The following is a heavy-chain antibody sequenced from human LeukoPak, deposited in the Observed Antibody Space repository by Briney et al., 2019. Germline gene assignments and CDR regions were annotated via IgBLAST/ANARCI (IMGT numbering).Heavy chain of an antibody. D-gene: IGHD1-26*01. CDR1: GDSISSYD. CDR3: ARDVVGGGNFDY. CDR2: SYYSGST. J-gene: IGHJ4*02. Sequence: KPSETLSLTCTVSGDSISSYDWSWIRQPPGKGLEWIGRSYYSGSTNYNPSLKSRVTISVDTSKNQFSLKLSSVTAADTAVYYCARDVVGGGNFDYWGQGTLVTVSS. V-gene: IGHV4-59*01.